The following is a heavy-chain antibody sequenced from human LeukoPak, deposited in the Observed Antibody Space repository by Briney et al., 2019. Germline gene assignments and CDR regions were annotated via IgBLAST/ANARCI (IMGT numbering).Heavy chain of an antibody. CDR2: ISGGSDTI. D-gene: IGHD4-11*01. V-gene: IGHV3-48*02. CDR1: GFNFKNYS. J-gene: IGHJ3*02. Sequence: PGGSLRLSCTAFGFNFKNYSMNWVRQAPGKGLEWISYISGGSDTISYSDSVKGRFTISRDNAKNSLYLQMNSLRDEDTAVYYCARDTVYASDIWGQGTMVTVSS. CDR3: ARDTVYASDI.